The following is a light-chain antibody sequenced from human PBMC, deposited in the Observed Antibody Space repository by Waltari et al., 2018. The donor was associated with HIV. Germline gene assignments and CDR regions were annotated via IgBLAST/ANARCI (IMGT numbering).Light chain of an antibody. Sequence: QSVLTPPPSTSGTPGQRVTISCSGSSSTIGRNTVNWYQHLPGTAPKLLIYGNNQRPSGVPDRFSGSKSGTSASLAISGLQSEDEADYYCAAWDDSLNGLWVFGGGTKLTVL. CDR1: SSTIGRNT. CDR3: AAWDDSLNGLWV. J-gene: IGLJ3*02. CDR2: GNN. V-gene: IGLV1-44*01.